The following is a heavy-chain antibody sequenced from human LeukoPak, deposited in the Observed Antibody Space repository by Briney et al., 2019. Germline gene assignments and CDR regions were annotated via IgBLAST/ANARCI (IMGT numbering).Heavy chain of an antibody. CDR3: ARGRVDSSSFFDY. V-gene: IGHV1-2*02. J-gene: IGHJ4*02. CDR1: GYTFTGYY. D-gene: IGHD3-22*01. CDR2: INPNSGGT. Sequence: ASVKVSCKPSGYTFTGYYMHWVRQAPGQGLEWMGWINPNSGGTNYAQKFRGRVTMTRDTSISTAYMELSRLRSDDTAVYYCARGRVDSSSFFDYWGQGTLVTVSS.